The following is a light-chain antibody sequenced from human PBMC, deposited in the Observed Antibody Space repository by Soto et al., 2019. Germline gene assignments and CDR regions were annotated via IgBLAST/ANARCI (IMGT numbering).Light chain of an antibody. CDR3: QQRSDWPLT. Sequence: ELVLTQSPATLSLSPGERATLSCRASQGVGSTLAWYQQEPGRAPRLLIYDASTRATGIPARFSGAGSGTEFTLTISGLQSDDFAVYYCQQRSDWPLTFGGGTKVEIK. CDR2: DAS. V-gene: IGKV3-15*01. J-gene: IGKJ4*01. CDR1: QGVGST.